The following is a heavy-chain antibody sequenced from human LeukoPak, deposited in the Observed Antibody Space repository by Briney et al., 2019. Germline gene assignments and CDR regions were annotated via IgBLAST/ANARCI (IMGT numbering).Heavy chain of an antibody. J-gene: IGHJ4*02. Sequence: GESLKISCKASGYSFTTHWIGWVRQMPGKGLEWMGIIYPGDSDTRYSPSFQGRVTISADKSINTAYLQWSSLKASDTAMYYCARYVYYGSEFFDYWGQGTLVTVSS. CDR1: GYSFTTHW. CDR3: ARYVYYGSEFFDY. V-gene: IGHV5-51*01. D-gene: IGHD3-10*01. CDR2: IYPGDSDT.